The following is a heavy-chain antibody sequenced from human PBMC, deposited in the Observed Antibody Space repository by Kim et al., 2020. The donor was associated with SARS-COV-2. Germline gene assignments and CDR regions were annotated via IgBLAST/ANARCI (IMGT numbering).Heavy chain of an antibody. J-gene: IGHJ4*02. D-gene: IGHD7-27*01. CDR3: ARDPPNWGSPHFDY. CDR2: ISAYNGNT. Sequence: ASVKVSCKASGYTFTSYGISWVRQAPGQGLEWMGWISAYNGNTNYAQKLQGRVTMTTDTSTSTAYMELRSLRSDDTAVYYCARDPPNWGSPHFDYWGQGTLVTVSS. V-gene: IGHV1-18*04. CDR1: GYTFTSYG.